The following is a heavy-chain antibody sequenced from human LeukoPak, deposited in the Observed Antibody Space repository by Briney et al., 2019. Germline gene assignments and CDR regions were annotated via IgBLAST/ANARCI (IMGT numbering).Heavy chain of an antibody. Sequence: GGSLRLSCAASGFMFSDYAMSWVRQAPGKGLEWVSAISGSGSSTYYTDSVKGRFTISRDNSKNTLFLQMNSLRVEDTAVYYCTRTRWTSGYYFDYWGQGTLVTVSS. J-gene: IGHJ4*02. CDR2: ISGSGSST. CDR3: TRTRWTSGYYFDY. CDR1: GFMFSDYA. D-gene: IGHD3-22*01. V-gene: IGHV3-23*01.